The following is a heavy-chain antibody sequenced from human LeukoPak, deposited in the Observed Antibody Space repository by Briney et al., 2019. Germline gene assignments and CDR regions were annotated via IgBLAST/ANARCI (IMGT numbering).Heavy chain of an antibody. CDR3: ARDSSSWYP. CDR2: INPNSGGT. V-gene: IGHV1-2*02. D-gene: IGHD6-13*01. CDR1: GYTFTGYY. Sequence: ASVKVSCKACGYTFTGYYMHWVRQAPGQGLEWMGWINPNSGGTNYAQEFQGRVTMTRDTSISTAYMELSSLRSDDTAVYYCARDSSSWYPWGQGTLVTV. J-gene: IGHJ5*02.